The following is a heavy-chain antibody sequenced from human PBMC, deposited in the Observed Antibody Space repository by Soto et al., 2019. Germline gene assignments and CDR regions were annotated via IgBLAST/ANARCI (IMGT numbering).Heavy chain of an antibody. J-gene: IGHJ4*02. D-gene: IGHD3-3*01. CDR1: GFTFSSYA. CDR3: AKDLHYDFWSGSPSDY. CDR2: ISDSGGST. Sequence: EVQLLESGGGLVQPGGSLRLSCAASGFTFSSYAMSWVRQAPGKVLEWVSAISDSGGSTSYADSVQGRFTISRDNSKNTLYLQVNSLRAEDTAVYYCAKDLHYDFWSGSPSDYWGQGTLVTVSS. V-gene: IGHV3-23*01.